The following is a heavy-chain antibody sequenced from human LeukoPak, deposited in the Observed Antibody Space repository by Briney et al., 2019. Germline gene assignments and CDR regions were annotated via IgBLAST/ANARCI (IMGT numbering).Heavy chain of an antibody. V-gene: IGHV4-59*01. CDR3: ARDSNYYDSSGYYLDAFDI. CDR1: GGSISSDY. J-gene: IGHJ3*02. CDR2: IYNSGST. Sequence: SETLSLTCTVSGGSISSDYWSWIRQPPGKGLEWIGYIYNSGSTNYNPSLKSRVTISVDTSKNQFSLKLSSVTAADTAVYYCARDSNYYDSSGYYLDAFDIWGQGTMVTVSS. D-gene: IGHD3-22*01.